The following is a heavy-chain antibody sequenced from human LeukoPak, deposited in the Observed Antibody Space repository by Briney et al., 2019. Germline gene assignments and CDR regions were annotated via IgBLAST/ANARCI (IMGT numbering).Heavy chain of an antibody. CDR2: INHSGST. V-gene: IGHV4-34*01. J-gene: IGHJ6*03. CDR3: ARDSTNVPDYYYYYYMDV. D-gene: IGHD6-13*01. Sequence: GSLRLSCAASGFTFSSYAMSWVRQPPGKGLEWIGEINHSGSTNYNPSLKSRVTISVDTSKNQFSLKLSSVTAADTAVYYCARDSTNVPDYYYYYYMDVWGKGTTVTVSS. CDR1: GFTFSSYA.